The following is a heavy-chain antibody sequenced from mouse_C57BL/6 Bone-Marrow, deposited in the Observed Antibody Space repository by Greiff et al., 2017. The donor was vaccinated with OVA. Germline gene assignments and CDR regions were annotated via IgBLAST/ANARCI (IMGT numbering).Heavy chain of an antibody. CDR1: GYAFSSSW. J-gene: IGHJ2*01. Sequence: VQLQQSGPELVKPGASVKISCKASGYAFSSSWMNWVKQRPGKGLEWIGRIYPGDGDTNYNGKFKGKATLTADKSSSTAYMQLSSLTSEDSAVYFCARWYYGSSCENYWGQGTTLTVSS. D-gene: IGHD1-1*01. CDR3: ARWYYGSSCENY. CDR2: IYPGDGDT. V-gene: IGHV1-82*01.